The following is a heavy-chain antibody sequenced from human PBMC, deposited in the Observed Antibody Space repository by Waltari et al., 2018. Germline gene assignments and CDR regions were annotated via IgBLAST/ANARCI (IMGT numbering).Heavy chain of an antibody. CDR1: GCTFSRFF. J-gene: IGHJ4*02. D-gene: IGHD3-16*01. V-gene: IGHV3-23*03. Sequence: EVQLLESGGHLVQPGGSLRLSCAASGCTFSRFFRMLVRQPPGKGLEWVSVTTNAGKHKLYSDSGTRRVTVSRDNSQNMMYLQMNSMRPEDTALYVCARGHWGDYWGKGSLVTVYS. CDR2: TTNAGKHK. CDR3: ARGHWGDY.